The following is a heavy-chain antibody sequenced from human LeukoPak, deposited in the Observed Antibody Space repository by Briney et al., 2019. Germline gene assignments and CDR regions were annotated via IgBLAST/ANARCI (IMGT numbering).Heavy chain of an antibody. CDR1: GFTFSSYA. D-gene: IGHD3-3*01. V-gene: IGHV3-64*01. Sequence: GGSLRLSCAASGFTFSSYAMHWVRQAPGKGLEYVPAISSNGGSTYYANSVKGRFTISRDNSKNTLYLQMGSLRAKDMAVYYCARPLRGVVYDAFDIWGQGTMVTVSS. CDR2: ISSNGGST. CDR3: ARPLRGVVYDAFDI. J-gene: IGHJ3*02.